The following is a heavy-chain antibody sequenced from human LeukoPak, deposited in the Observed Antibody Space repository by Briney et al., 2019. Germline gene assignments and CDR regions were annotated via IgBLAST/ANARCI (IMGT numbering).Heavy chain of an antibody. J-gene: IGHJ2*01. D-gene: IGHD3-22*01. CDR1: GDSIKSDSYY. CDR3: ARHKEDFHGSSGPNFWYFDL. CDR2: IYYSGST. V-gene: IGHV4-39*01. Sequence: SETLSLNCTVSGDSIKSDSYYWGWIRQPPGKGLEWIGTIYYSGSTYYNPSLKSRVTISVDTSKNQFSVKLSSVTAADTALYYCARHKEDFHGSSGPNFWYFDLWGRGTLVTVSS.